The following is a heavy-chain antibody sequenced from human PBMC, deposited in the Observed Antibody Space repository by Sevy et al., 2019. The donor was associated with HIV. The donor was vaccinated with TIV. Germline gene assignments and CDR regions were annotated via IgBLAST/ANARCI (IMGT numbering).Heavy chain of an antibody. V-gene: IGHV4-39*02. CDR1: GGSVSSSTHY. D-gene: IGHD2-21*02. J-gene: IGHJ5*02. CDR3: VTSKAQGPVVTALGGFDH. CDR2: IYYSGTT. Sequence: SETLSLTCSVSGGSVSSSTHYWGWIRQPPGKGLEWVGSIYYSGTTYHNPSLKSRVTVSLDTSRNHFSLKLRSVTAADTAVYYCVTSKAQGPVVTALGGFDHWGQGTLVTVSS.